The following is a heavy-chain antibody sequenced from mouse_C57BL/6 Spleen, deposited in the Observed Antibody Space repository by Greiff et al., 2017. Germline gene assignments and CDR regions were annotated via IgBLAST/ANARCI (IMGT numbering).Heavy chain of an antibody. J-gene: IGHJ2*01. CDR1: GYTFTSYW. CDR3: EGFGSHFDY. CDR2: INPSNGGT. V-gene: IGHV1-53*01. Sequence: QVQLQQPGTELVKPGASVKLSCKASGYTFTSYWMHWVKQRSGQGLEWSGNINPSNGGTPYNAKFNSKATLTVDKSPSTAYMQLSSLTSEDTAVYDCEGFGSHFDYWGQGTTLTVSS.